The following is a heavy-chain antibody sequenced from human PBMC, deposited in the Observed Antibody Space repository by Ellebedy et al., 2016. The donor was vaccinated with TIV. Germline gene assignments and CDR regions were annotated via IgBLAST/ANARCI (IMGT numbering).Heavy chain of an antibody. Sequence: MPSETLSLTCAVSGGSISSGGYSWSWIRQPPGKGLEWIGYIYYSGSTYYNPSLKRRVTISMDRSMIQLRSRNQFSLKLRSVTAADTAVYYCARGLFSVIQDAFDIWGQGTMVTVSS. D-gene: IGHD3-16*01. J-gene: IGHJ3*02. CDR2: IYYSGST. CDR1: GGSISSGGYS. V-gene: IGHV4-30-2*01. CDR3: ARGLFSVIQDAFDI.